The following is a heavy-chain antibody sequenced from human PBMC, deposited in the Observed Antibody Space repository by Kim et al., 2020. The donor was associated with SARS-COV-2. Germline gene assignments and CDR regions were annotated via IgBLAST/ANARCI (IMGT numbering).Heavy chain of an antibody. CDR2: IYSRGTT. Sequence: GGSLRLSCAASGFSVSTNYMTWVRQAPGQGLEWVSVIYSRGTTYYADSLRGRFTISRDNAQNTLYLHMNGLRPEDTAVYFCARSMGISGSNYYYGSFDVWGQGTMVTVSS. CDR1: GFSVSTNY. V-gene: IGHV3-53*05. D-gene: IGHD3-10*01. CDR3: ARSMGISGSNYYYGSFDV. J-gene: IGHJ3*01.